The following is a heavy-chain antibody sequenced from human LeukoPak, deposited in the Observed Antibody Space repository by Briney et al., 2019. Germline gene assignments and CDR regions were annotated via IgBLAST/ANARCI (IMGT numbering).Heavy chain of an antibody. V-gene: IGHV4-61*02. CDR1: GGSISSGSYY. D-gene: IGHD4-17*01. J-gene: IGHJ3*02. CDR2: IYTSGST. CDR3: ARGGLDYGDYMGAFDI. Sequence: SETLSLTCTVSGGSISSGSYYWSWIRQPAGKGPEWIGRIYTSGSTNYNPSLKSRVTISVDTSKNQFSLKLSSVTAADTAVYYCARGGLDYGDYMGAFDIWGQGTMVTVSS.